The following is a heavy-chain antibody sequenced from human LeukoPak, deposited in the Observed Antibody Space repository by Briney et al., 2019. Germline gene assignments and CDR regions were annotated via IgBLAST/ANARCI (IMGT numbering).Heavy chain of an antibody. J-gene: IGHJ3*02. D-gene: IGHD4-17*01. CDR2: ITAGSGNT. CDR3: ARDPNGDYIGAFDM. Sequence: GGSLRLSCTASGFTFSTYAMMWFRQIPGKGLEWVSAITAGSGNTVYADSVKGRFTISRDDSKHTLFLQMNSLRAEDTAVYYCARDPNGDYIGAFDMWGPGTMVTVSS. V-gene: IGHV3-23*01. CDR1: GFTFSTYA.